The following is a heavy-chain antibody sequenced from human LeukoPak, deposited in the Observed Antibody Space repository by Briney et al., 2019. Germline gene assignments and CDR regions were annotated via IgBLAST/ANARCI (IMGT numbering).Heavy chain of an antibody. CDR2: ISYDGSNK. V-gene: IGHV3-30*04. J-gene: IGHJ5*02. Sequence: PGGSLRLPCAASGFTFSSYAMHWVRQAPGKGLEWVAVISYDGSNKYYADSVKGRFTISRDNSKNTLYLQMNSLRAEDTAVYYCARDGSVRGVIIYFWFDPWGQGTLVTVSS. D-gene: IGHD3-10*01. CDR1: GFTFSSYA. CDR3: ARDGSVRGVIIYFWFDP.